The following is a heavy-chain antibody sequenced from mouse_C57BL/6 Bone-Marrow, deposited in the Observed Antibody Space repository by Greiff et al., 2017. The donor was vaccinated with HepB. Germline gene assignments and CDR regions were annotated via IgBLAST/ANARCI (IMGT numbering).Heavy chain of an antibody. Sequence: VMLVESGPELVKPGASVKISCKASGYAFSSSWMNWVKQRPGKGLEWIGRIYPGDGDTNYNGKFKGKATLTADKSSSTAYMQLSSLTSEDSAVYFCARPYYYGSSYRFDYWGQGTTLTVSS. D-gene: IGHD1-1*01. CDR3: ARPYYYGSSYRFDY. CDR1: GYAFSSSW. CDR2: IYPGDGDT. V-gene: IGHV1-82*01. J-gene: IGHJ2*01.